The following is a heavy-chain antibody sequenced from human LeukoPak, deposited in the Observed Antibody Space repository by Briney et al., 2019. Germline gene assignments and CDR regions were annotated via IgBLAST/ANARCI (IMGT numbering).Heavy chain of an antibody. V-gene: IGHV3-7*01. J-gene: IGHJ4*02. CDR3: GRDPYYDSLDY. D-gene: IGHD3-22*01. Sequence: GGSLRLSCAASGFTFTSYWMSWVRQAPGKGLEWVANIKDDGGEKHYVDSVKGRFTISRDNTKNLLYLQMNSLRAEDTAVYYCGRDPYYDSLDYWGQGTLVTVSS. CDR2: IKDDGGEK. CDR1: GFTFTSYW.